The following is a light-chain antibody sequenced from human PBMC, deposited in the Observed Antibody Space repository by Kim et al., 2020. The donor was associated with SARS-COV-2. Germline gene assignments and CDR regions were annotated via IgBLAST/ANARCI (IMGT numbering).Light chain of an antibody. CDR3: QVWDSSSDHPVV. CDR2: DNI. V-gene: IGLV3-21*03. CDR1: SIGRRN. J-gene: IGLJ2*01. Sequence: SYELTQPPSVSVAPGKTATIICGGDSIGRRNVHWYQQKPGQAPVVVVYDNIDRPSGIPERFSGSNSGNTATLTISRVEAGDEADYYCQVWDSSSDHPVVFGGGTQLTVL.